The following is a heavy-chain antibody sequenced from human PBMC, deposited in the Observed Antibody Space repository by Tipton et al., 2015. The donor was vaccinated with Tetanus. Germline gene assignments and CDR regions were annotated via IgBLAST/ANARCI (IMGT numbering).Heavy chain of an antibody. Sequence: SLRLSCAASGFTFDDYGMSWVRQAPGKGLEWVSGINWNGGSTGYADSVKGRFTISRDNAKNSLYLQMNSLRAEDTALYYCARDLGYCSGGSCYGGVWFDPWGQGTLVTVSS. CDR2: INWNGGST. CDR3: ARDLGYCSGGSCYGGVWFDP. CDR1: GFTFDDYG. J-gene: IGHJ5*02. D-gene: IGHD2-15*01. V-gene: IGHV3-20*04.